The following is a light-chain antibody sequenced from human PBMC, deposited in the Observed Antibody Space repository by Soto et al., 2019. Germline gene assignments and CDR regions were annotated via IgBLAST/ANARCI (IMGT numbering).Light chain of an antibody. CDR1: QSVGSY. CDR3: QQRSNWPPVT. Sequence: EIVLTQSPATLSLSPGERATLSCRASQSVGSYLAWYQQKPGQAPRLLIYDAFNRATSIPARFSGSGSGTDFTLTISSLEPEDFALYYCQQRSNWPPVTFGGGNKVEIK. V-gene: IGKV3-11*01. CDR2: DAF. J-gene: IGKJ4*01.